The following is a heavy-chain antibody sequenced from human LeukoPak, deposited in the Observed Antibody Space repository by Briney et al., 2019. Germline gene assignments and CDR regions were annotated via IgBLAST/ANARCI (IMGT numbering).Heavy chain of an antibody. Sequence: GGSLRLSCAASGFTFSSYWMNWVRHAPGKGLVWVSRINSDGSSTSYADSVKGRFTISRDNSKNTLYLQMNSLRAEDTAVYYCAKGGYYDILTGYYPLDYWGQGTLVTVSS. V-gene: IGHV3-74*01. CDR3: AKGGYYDILTGYYPLDY. D-gene: IGHD3-9*01. CDR2: INSDGSST. CDR1: GFTFSSYW. J-gene: IGHJ4*02.